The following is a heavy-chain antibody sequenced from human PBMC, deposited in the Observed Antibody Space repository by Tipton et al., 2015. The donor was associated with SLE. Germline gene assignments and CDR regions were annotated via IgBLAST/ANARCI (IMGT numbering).Heavy chain of an antibody. D-gene: IGHD6-6*01. CDR1: GGSINNYY. CDR3: ALGGSSIDY. V-gene: IGHV4-59*01. J-gene: IGHJ4*02. CDR2: IYYSGST. Sequence: TLSLTCTVSGGSINNYYWSWFRQSPGKGLEWIGYIYYSGSTNYNPFLKSRVTISIDTSKNQFSLNLTSVTAADTAVYYCALGGSSIDYWGQGTLVTVSS.